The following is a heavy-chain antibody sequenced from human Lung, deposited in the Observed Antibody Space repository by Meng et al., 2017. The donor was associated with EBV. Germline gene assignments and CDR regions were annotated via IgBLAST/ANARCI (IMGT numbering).Heavy chain of an antibody. CDR1: GFTVSTNY. CDR2: LYGGGAT. Sequence: EVELVESGGGLIQPGGVRGLSCAASGFTVSTNYMSWVRQAPGKGLEWVSILYGGGATYYAGSVKGRFTISRDNSKNTLYLQMNSLRAEDTAVYYCAREWDFDLWGRGTLVTVSS. J-gene: IGHJ2*01. CDR3: AREWDFDL. V-gene: IGHV3-53*01.